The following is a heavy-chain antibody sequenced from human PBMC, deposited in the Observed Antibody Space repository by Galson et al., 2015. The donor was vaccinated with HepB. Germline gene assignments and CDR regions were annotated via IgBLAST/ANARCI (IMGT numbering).Heavy chain of an antibody. V-gene: IGHV1-69*10. Sequence: SVKVSCKASGGTFSSYAISWVRQAPGQGLEWMGGIIPILGIANYAQKFQGRVTITADKSTSTAYMELSSLRSEDTAVYYCARGLRGYGPWYYYYMDVWGKGTTVTVSS. J-gene: IGHJ6*03. CDR2: IIPILGIA. D-gene: IGHD5-12*01. CDR1: GGTFSSYA. CDR3: ARGLRGYGPWYYYYMDV.